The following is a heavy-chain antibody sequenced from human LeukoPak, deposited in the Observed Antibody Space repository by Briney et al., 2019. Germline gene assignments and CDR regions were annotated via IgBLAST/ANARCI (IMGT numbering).Heavy chain of an antibody. J-gene: IGHJ4*02. CDR2: INNDATTT. Sequence: GGSLRLSCAASGFTFSSYWMFWVRQAPGKGLVWVSHINNDATTTTYADSVAGRFTISRDNAKNTLYLQMSSLRAEDSAVYYCVRGIPVSAFGYWGQGTLVTVSS. D-gene: IGHD2-21*01. CDR1: GFTFSSYW. CDR3: VRGIPVSAFGY. V-gene: IGHV3-74*01.